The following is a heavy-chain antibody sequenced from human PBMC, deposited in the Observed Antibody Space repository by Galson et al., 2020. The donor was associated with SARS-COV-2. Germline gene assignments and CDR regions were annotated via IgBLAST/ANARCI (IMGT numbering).Heavy chain of an antibody. CDR2: ISSSSSYI. Sequence: NSGGSLRLSCAASGFTFSSYSMNWVRQAPGKGLEWVLSISSSSSYIYYADSVKGRFIISRDNAKNSLYLQMNSLRAEDTAVYYCARDSIAARPNSFDYWGQGTLVTVSS. CDR3: ARDSIAARPNSFDY. CDR1: GFTFSSYS. J-gene: IGHJ4*02. D-gene: IGHD6-6*01. V-gene: IGHV3-21*01.